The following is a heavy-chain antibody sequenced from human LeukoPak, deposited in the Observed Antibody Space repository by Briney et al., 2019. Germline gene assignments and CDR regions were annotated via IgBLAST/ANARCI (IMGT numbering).Heavy chain of an antibody. CDR2: ISSSGGNT. CDR1: GFTFSSYS. D-gene: IGHD3-22*01. J-gene: IGHJ3*02. Sequence: GGSLRLSCAAPGFTFSSYSMSWVRQAPGKGLEWVSSISSSGGNTYYADSVKGRFTISRDNSKNTLYLQMNSLRAEDTAVYYCARDLAYYYDRWDAFDIWGQGTLVTVSS. CDR3: ARDLAYYYDRWDAFDI. V-gene: IGHV3-23*01.